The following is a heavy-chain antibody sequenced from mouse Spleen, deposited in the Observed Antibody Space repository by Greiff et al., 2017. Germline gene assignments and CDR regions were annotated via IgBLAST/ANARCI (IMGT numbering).Heavy chain of an antibody. D-gene: IGHD2-2*01. CDR3: ARHEAQYGYVNYWYFDV. CDR1: GYTFTEYT. Sequence: VQLQQSGAELVKPGASVKLSCKASGYTFTEYTIHWVKQRSGQGLEWIGWFYPGSGSIKYNEKFKDKATLTADKSSSTVYMELSRLTSEDSAVYFCARHEAQYGYVNYWYFDVWGAGTTVTVSS. J-gene: IGHJ1*01. CDR2: FYPGSGSI. V-gene: IGHV1-62-2*01.